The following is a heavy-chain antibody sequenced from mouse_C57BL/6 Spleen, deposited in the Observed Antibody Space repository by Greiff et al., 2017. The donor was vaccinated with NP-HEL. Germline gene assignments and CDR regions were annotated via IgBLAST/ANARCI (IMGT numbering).Heavy chain of an antibody. V-gene: IGHV1-15*01. Sequence: QVQLKESGAELVRPGASVTLSCKASGYTFTDYEMHWVKQTPVHGLEWIGAIDPETGGTAYNQKFKGKAILTADKSSSTAYMELLSLTSEDSAVYYCTRGTGTFVDYWGQGTTLTVSS. D-gene: IGHD4-1*01. CDR2: IDPETGGT. CDR1: GYTFTDYE. J-gene: IGHJ2*01. CDR3: TRGTGTFVDY.